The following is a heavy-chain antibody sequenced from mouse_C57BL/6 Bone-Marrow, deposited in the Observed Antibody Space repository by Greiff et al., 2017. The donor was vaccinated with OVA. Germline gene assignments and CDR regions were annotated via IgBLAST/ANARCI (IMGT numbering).Heavy chain of an antibody. D-gene: IGHD1-1*01. CDR2: IYPRSGNT. CDR3: ARTPYGSSKGYYFDY. CDR1: GYTFTSYG. V-gene: IGHV1-81*01. J-gene: IGHJ2*01. Sequence: VQLQESGAELARPGASVKLSCKASGYTFTSYGISWVKQRTGQGLEWIGEIYPRSGNTYYNEKFKGKATLTADKSSSTAYMELRSLTSEDSAVYFWARTPYGSSKGYYFDYWGQGTTLTVSS.